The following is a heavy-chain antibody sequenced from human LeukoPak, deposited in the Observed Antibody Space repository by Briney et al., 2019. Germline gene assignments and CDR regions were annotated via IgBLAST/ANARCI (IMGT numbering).Heavy chain of an antibody. Sequence: GGSLRLSCAASGFTFDDYAMHWVRQAPGKGLEWVSLISWDGGSTYYADSVEGRFTISRDNSKNSLYLQMNSLRAEDTALYYCAKDSHYDFWSGYFDYWGQGTLVTVSS. D-gene: IGHD3-3*01. CDR1: GFTFDDYA. CDR3: AKDSHYDFWSGYFDY. V-gene: IGHV3-43D*03. CDR2: ISWDGGST. J-gene: IGHJ4*02.